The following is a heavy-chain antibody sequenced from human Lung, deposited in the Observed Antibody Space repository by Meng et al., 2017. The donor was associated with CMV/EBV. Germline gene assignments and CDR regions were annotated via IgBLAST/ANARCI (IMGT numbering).Heavy chain of an antibody. J-gene: IGHJ4*02. CDR2: ISSSSSYI. CDR3: ARVLFMGSYYFDY. Sequence: GEXXKISCAASGFTLSSYSMNWVRQAPGKGLEWVSSISSSSSYIYYADSVKGRFTISRDNAKNSLYLQMNSLRAEDTAVYYCARVLFMGSYYFDYWGQGTLVTVSS. D-gene: IGHD3-10*01. V-gene: IGHV3-21*01. CDR1: GFTLSSYS.